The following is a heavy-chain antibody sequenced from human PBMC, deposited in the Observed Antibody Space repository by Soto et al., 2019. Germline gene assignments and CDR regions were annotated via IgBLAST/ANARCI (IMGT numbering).Heavy chain of an antibody. Sequence: EVQLVESGGGLLQPGGSLRLSCAASGFTFTTYSMHWVRQAPGKGLVWVSRINGDGSNTAYADSVKGRFTISRDNAKNTLYLQLNSLRAEDTAVYYCGRDGSGPIGLDYWGQGTLVTVSS. D-gene: IGHD3-10*01. J-gene: IGHJ4*02. CDR3: GRDGSGPIGLDY. CDR1: GFTFTTYS. CDR2: INGDGSNT. V-gene: IGHV3-74*01.